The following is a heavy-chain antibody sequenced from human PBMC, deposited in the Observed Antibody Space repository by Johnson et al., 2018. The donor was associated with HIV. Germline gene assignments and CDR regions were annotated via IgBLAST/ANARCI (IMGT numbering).Heavy chain of an antibody. CDR2: IKQDESEK. CDR3: ASRTGWDAFDI. J-gene: IGHJ3*02. Sequence: VQLVESGGGLVQPGGSLRLSCVGSGFIFSSYWMSWVRQAPGKGLEWVANIKQDESEKYHVDSVKGRFTISSDNSKNTLYLQMNSLRAEDTAVYYCASRTGWDAFDIWGQGTMVTVSS. D-gene: IGHD7-27*01. V-gene: IGHV3-7*05. CDR1: GFIFSSYW.